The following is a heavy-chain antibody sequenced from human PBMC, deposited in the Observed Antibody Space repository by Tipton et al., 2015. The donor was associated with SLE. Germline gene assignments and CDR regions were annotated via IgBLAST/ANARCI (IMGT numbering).Heavy chain of an antibody. Sequence: LRLSCAVYGGSFSGYYWSWVRQPPGKGLEWIGEINHSGSTNYNPSLKSRVTISVDTSKNQFSLKLSSVTAADTAVYYCARGTMRGWFDPWGQGTLVTVSS. CDR2: INHSGST. D-gene: IGHD1-1*01. CDR3: ARGTMRGWFDP. V-gene: IGHV4-34*01. J-gene: IGHJ5*02. CDR1: GGSFSGYY.